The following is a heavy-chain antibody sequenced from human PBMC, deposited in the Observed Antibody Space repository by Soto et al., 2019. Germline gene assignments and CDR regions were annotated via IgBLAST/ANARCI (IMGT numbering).Heavy chain of an antibody. Sequence: ASVKVSCKASGYTFTSYAMHWVRQAPGQRLEWMGWINAGNGNTKYSQKFQGRVTITRDTSASTAYMELSSLRSEDTAVYYCARDPAAVAGHFDYWGQGTLVTVSS. CDR1: GYTFTSYA. V-gene: IGHV1-3*01. CDR2: INAGNGNT. D-gene: IGHD6-19*01. J-gene: IGHJ4*02. CDR3: ARDPAAVAGHFDY.